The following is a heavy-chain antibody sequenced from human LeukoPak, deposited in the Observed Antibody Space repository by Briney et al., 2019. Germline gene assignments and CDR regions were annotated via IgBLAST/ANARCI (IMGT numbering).Heavy chain of an antibody. Sequence: PGGSLRLSCAASGFIFSSYGMHWVRQAPGKGLEWVAVAYHDEWPGSSKYYVDSVKGRFTVSRDNSKNTLYLQMSSLRAEDTAVYYCATGSGYYYDHWGQRTLVTVSS. CDR2: AYHDEWPGSSK. CDR3: ATGSGYYYDH. CDR1: GFIFSSYG. J-gene: IGHJ4*02. D-gene: IGHD3-22*01. V-gene: IGHV3-33*01.